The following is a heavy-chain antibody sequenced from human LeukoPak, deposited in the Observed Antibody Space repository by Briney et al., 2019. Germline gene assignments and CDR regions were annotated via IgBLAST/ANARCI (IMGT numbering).Heavy chain of an antibody. Sequence: SVKVSCKASGYTFTSYDINWVRQASGQGLEWMGWMNPNSGNTGYAQKFQDRFTMTWNTSISTAYMELSSLRSEDTAVYYCAREYRHQPDWGQGTLVTVSS. V-gene: IGHV1-8*01. J-gene: IGHJ4*02. CDR1: GYTFTSYD. CDR3: AREYRHQPD. D-gene: IGHD2/OR15-2a*01. CDR2: MNPNSGNT.